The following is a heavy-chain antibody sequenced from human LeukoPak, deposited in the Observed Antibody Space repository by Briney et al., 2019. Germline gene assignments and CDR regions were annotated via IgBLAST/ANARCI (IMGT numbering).Heavy chain of an antibody. CDR3: ARHLGKSIAVADY. J-gene: IGHJ4*02. D-gene: IGHD6-19*01. Sequence: PSETLSLTCTVSGVSISSSSYYWGWIRQPPGKGLEWIGSIYYSGSTYYNPSLKSRVTISVDTSKNQFSLKLSSVTAADTAVYYCARHLGKSIAVADYWGQGTLVTVSS. CDR1: GVSISSSSYY. CDR2: IYYSGST. V-gene: IGHV4-39*01.